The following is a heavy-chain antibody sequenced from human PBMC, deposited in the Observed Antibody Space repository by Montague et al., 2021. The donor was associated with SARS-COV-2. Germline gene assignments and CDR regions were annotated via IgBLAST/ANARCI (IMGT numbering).Heavy chain of an antibody. V-gene: IGHV3-7*01. CDR2: IKEDGSVR. D-gene: IGHD3-16*01. Sequence: SLRFSCAASGFTFSSQWMSWVRQAPGKGLEWVAHIKEDGSVRQYADSVKGRFTISRDNAKNSLLLQMNSLRVEDTAVYYCSSGDFFDYWGQGTLVTVSS. CDR1: GFTFSSQW. CDR3: SSGDFFDY. J-gene: IGHJ4*02.